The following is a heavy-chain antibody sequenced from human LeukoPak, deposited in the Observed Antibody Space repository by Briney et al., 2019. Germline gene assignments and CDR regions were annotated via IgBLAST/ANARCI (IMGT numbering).Heavy chain of an antibody. CDR1: GFTFSSYG. CDR2: ISYDGSDK. D-gene: IGHD6-19*01. Sequence: GGSLRLSRAASGFTFSSYGMHWVRQAPGKGLEWVAVISYDGSDKYYADSVKGRFTISRDNSKNTLYLQMNSLRAEDTAVYYCAKAAVAGVLYNWFDPWGQGTLVTVSS. CDR3: AKAAVAGVLYNWFDP. J-gene: IGHJ5*02. V-gene: IGHV3-30*18.